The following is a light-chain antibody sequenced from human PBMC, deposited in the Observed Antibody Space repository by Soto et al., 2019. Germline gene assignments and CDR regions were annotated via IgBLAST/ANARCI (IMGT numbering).Light chain of an antibody. J-gene: IGKJ4*01. V-gene: IGKV3-11*01. CDR2: DAS. CDR3: QQRSNWPLT. CDR1: QSLSSY. Sequence: EIVLTQSPATLSLSPGERATLSCRASQSLSSYLAWYQQKPGQAPRLLIYDASNRATGIPARFSGSGSGTDFTRTISSREPEDVEVYYCQQRSNWPLTFGGGTKVVSK.